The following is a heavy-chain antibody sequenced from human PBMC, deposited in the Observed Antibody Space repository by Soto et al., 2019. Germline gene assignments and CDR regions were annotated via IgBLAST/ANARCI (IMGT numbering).Heavy chain of an antibody. CDR3: ARLWACSSTSCYDGHFDY. CDR1: VGSISSYY. V-gene: IGHV4-59*08. Sequence: SETLSLTCTVSVGSISSYYGSWIRQPPGKGLEWIGYIYYSGSTNYNPSLKSRVTISVDTSKNQFSLKLSSVTAADTAVYYCARLWACSSTSCYDGHFDYWGQGTLVTVSS. J-gene: IGHJ4*02. D-gene: IGHD2-2*01. CDR2: IYYSGST.